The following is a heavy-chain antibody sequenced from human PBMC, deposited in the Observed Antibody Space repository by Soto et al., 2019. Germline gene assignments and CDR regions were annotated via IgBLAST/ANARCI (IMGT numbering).Heavy chain of an antibody. CDR2: IYYSGST. D-gene: IGHD4-17*01. Sequence: QLQLHESGPGLVKPSETLSLICTVSSGSITSNSYHWGWIRQPPGQGLEWMANIYYSGSTYYNPSLESRVVISVDTSKNQFSLRLSSVTAADTAVYYCARRRLRPEAFDIWGQGTMVTVSS. V-gene: IGHV4-39*01. J-gene: IGHJ3*02. CDR3: ARRRLRPEAFDI. CDR1: SGSITSNSYH.